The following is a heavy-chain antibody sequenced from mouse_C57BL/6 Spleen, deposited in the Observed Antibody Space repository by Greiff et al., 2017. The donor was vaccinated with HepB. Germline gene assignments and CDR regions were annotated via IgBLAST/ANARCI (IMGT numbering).Heavy chain of an antibody. CDR1: GYAFTNYL. Sequence: QVQLQQSGAELVRPGTSVKVSCKASGYAFTNYLIEWVKQRPGQGLEWIGVINPGSGGTNYNEKFKGKATLTADKSSSTAYMQLSSLTSEDYAVYFCARHGSIPYYAMDYWGQGTSVTVSS. D-gene: IGHD1-1*01. J-gene: IGHJ4*01. V-gene: IGHV1-54*01. CDR3: ARHGSIPYYAMDY. CDR2: INPGSGGT.